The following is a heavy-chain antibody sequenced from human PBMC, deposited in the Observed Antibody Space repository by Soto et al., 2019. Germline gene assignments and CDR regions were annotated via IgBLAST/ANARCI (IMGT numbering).Heavy chain of an antibody. J-gene: IGHJ5*02. Sequence: QVQLVQSGAEVKEPGASVRVSCKASGYTFINFDISWVRQAAGQGLEWLGWMNPGSGKTGYASKFQVRVAMTRDASTGTSHLELSSLTSDDTAVYYCSRMATAGTLNWFDPWGQGTLVTVSS. D-gene: IGHD6-13*01. V-gene: IGHV1-8*02. CDR2: MNPGSGKT. CDR1: GYTFINFD. CDR3: SRMATAGTLNWFDP.